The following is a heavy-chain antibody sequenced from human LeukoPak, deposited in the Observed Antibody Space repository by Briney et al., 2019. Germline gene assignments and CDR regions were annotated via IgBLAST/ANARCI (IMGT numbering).Heavy chain of an antibody. CDR2: IGGRGTST. Sequence: GGSLRLSCAASGFRFSDFTMTWVRQAPGKGPEWVSAIGGRGTSTYYADSLGGRFTISRDNSKDMLYLQMNSLKVEDTATYYCGKEGGAWGQGTKVTVSS. CDR1: GFRFSDFT. CDR3: GKEGGA. J-gene: IGHJ5*02. V-gene: IGHV3-23*01. D-gene: IGHD3-16*01.